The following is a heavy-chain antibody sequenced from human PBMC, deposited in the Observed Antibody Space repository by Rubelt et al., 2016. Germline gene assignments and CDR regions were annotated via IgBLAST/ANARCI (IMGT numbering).Heavy chain of an antibody. J-gene: IGHJ4*02. V-gene: IGHV4-39*07. CDR2: IYYSGST. CDR3: ARGPPSDYSNYGPCFDY. D-gene: IGHD4-11*01. Sequence: QLQLQESGPGLVKPSETLSLTCTVSGGSISSSSYYWGWIRQPPGKGLEWIGSIYYSGSTYYNPSLKSRVTISVETPKNQFSLKLSSVTAADTAVYYCARGPPSDYSNYGPCFDYWGQGTLVTVSS. CDR1: GGSISSSSYY.